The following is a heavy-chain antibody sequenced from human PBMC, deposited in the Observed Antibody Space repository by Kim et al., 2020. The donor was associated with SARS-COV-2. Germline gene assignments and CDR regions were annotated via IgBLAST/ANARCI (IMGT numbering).Heavy chain of an antibody. J-gene: IGHJ4*02. CDR1: GFTFSDYY. Sequence: GGSLRLSCTASGFTFSDYYMDWVRQAPGKGLEWIGRIRKKARDYTTEYAASVKGRLTISRDDSENSLYLQMNSLRSEDTAVYYCTRARGSSSHFFLDYWGQGAVVTVSS. CDR2: IRKKARDYTT. CDR3: TRARGSSSHFFLDY. V-gene: IGHV3-72*01.